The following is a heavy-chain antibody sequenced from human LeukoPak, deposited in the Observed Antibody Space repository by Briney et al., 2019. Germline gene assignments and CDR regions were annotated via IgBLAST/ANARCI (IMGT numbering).Heavy chain of an antibody. Sequence: GGSLRLSCAASGFTFDSFAMSWVRQAPGKGLEWVSGISGSGSTTYYADSVKGRFTISRDNSKNTLYLRMNTLRAEDTAVYYCAKGVVPAAVYAFDIWGQGTMVTVSS. CDR3: AKGVVPAAVYAFDI. D-gene: IGHD2-2*01. J-gene: IGHJ3*02. V-gene: IGHV3-23*01. CDR2: ISGSGSTT. CDR1: GFTFDSFA.